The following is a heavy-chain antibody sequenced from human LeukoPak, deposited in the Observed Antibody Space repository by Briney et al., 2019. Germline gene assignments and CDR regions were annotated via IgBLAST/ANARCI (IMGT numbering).Heavy chain of an antibody. CDR1: GGSISSSSYY. CDR2: IYYSGST. Sequence: SETLSLTCTVSGGSISSSSYYWGWIRQPPGKGLEWIGIIYYSGSTYYNPSLKSRLTISVDTSKNQFSLKLGSVTATDTAVYYCARRGHCSSTSCYEYWFDPWGQGTLVTVSS. D-gene: IGHD2-2*01. CDR3: ARRGHCSSTSCYEYWFDP. V-gene: IGHV4-39*01. J-gene: IGHJ5*02.